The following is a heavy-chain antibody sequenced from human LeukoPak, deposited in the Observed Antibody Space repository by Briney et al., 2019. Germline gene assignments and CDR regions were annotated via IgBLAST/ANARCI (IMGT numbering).Heavy chain of an antibody. CDR3: ATVGIAAHEYYFDY. J-gene: IGHJ4*02. D-gene: IGHD6-13*01. V-gene: IGHV1-24*01. Sequence: ASVKVSCKVSGYTLTELSMHWVRQAPGKGLEWMGGFDPEDGETIYAQKFQGRGTMTEDTSTDTAYTELSSLRSEDTAVYYCATVGIAAHEYYFDYWGQGTLVTVSS. CDR2: FDPEDGET. CDR1: GYTLTELS.